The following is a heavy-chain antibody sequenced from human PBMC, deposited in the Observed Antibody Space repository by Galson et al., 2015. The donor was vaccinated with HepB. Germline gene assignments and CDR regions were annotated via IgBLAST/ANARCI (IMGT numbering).Heavy chain of an antibody. CDR2: ISAYNGNR. CDR3: ARGRVKGAFDF. Sequence: SVKVSCKASGGTFSSYAISWVRQAPGQGLEWMGGISAYNGNRNLAQKLQGRVTMTTDTSSSTAYMELRSLSSDDTAVYYCARGRVKGAFDFWGQGTMVTVSS. D-gene: IGHD3-10*01. V-gene: IGHV1-18*01. CDR1: GGTFSSYA. J-gene: IGHJ3*01.